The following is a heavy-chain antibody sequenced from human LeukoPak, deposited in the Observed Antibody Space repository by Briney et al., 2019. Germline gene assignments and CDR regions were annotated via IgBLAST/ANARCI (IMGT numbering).Heavy chain of an antibody. CDR3: TRGQHQFYIVVVPAASHDAFDI. CDR2: ISSSSSYI. D-gene: IGHD2-2*01. Sequence: PGGSLRLSCAASGFTFSSYSMNWVRQAPGKGLEWVSSISSSSSYIYYADSVKGRFTISRDNAKNSLYLQMNSLRAGDTAVYYCTRGQHQFYIVVVPAASHDAFDIWGQGTMVTVSS. CDR1: GFTFSSYS. V-gene: IGHV3-21*01. J-gene: IGHJ3*02.